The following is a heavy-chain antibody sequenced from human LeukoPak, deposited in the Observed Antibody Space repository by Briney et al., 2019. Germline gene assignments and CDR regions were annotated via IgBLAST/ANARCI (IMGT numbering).Heavy chain of an antibody. D-gene: IGHD3-10*01. CDR2: INHSGST. V-gene: IGHV4-34*01. CDR1: GGSFSGYY. CDR3: ARHLYYSASAFWYIDL. Sequence: KSSETLSLTCAVYGGSFSGYYWSRIRQPPGKGLEWIGEINHSGSTNYNPSLKSRVTISVDTSKNEFSLILTSVTAADTAQYYCARHLYYSASAFWYIDLWGRGTLVIVSP. J-gene: IGHJ2*01.